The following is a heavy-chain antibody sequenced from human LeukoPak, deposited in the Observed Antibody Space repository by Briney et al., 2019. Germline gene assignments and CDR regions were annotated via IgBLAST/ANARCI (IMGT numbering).Heavy chain of an antibody. D-gene: IGHD2-15*01. CDR3: AKDQYCSGGSCYSNYDY. J-gene: IGHJ4*02. CDR2: ISGSGGST. CDR1: GFTVSTTY. V-gene: IGHV3-23*01. Sequence: PGGSLRLSCAASGFTVSTTYMSWVRQAPGKGLEWVSAISGSGGSTYYADSVKGRFTISRDNSKNTLYLQMNSLRAEDTAVYYCAKDQYCSGGSCYSNYDYWGQGTLVTVSS.